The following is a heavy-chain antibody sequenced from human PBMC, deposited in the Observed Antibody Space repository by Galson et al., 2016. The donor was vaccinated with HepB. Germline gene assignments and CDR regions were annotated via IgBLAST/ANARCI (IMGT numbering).Heavy chain of an antibody. Sequence: SLRLSCAASGFTFNNYVMHWVRQAPGKGLGWVAVIWYDGGNKYYADSVKGRFTISRDNSKNTLYLQMSGLRAEDTAVYYCARDARGGYDYYGMDVWGTGTTVTVSS. CDR1: GFTFNNYV. CDR2: IWYDGGNK. V-gene: IGHV3-33*01. D-gene: IGHD3-16*01. CDR3: ARDARGGYDYYGMDV. J-gene: IGHJ6*04.